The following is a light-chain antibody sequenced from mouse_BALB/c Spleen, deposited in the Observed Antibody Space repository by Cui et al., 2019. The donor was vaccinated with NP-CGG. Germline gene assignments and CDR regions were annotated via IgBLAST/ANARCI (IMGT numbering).Light chain of an antibody. V-gene: IGLV1*01. CDR2: GTN. J-gene: IGLJ1*01. CDR1: TGAVTTSNY. Sequence: HAVVTQESALTTSPDKTVTLTCRSSTGAVTTSNYANWVQEKPDHVVTGLIGGTNNRAPGVPARFSGSLIGDKAALTITGAQTEDEAIYFCALWYSNHWVFGGGTKLTVL. CDR3: ALWYSNHWV.